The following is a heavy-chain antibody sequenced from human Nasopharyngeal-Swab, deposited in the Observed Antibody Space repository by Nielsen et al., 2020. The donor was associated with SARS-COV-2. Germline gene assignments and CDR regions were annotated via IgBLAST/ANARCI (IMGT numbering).Heavy chain of an antibody. D-gene: IGHD5-18*01. CDR3: ARVGTWSGSYGSAFDY. Sequence: WSRQCPGETLEWVAVIWYDGSNKYYADSVKGRFTISRDNSKNTLYLQMNSLRAEDTAVYYCARVGTWSGSYGSAFDYWGQGTLVTVSS. J-gene: IGHJ4*02. V-gene: IGHV3-33*01. CDR2: IWYDGSNK.